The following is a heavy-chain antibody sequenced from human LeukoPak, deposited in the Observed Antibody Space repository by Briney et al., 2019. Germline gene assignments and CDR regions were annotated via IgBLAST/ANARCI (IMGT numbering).Heavy chain of an antibody. CDR2: IKQDGSEK. V-gene: IGHV3-7*01. J-gene: IGHJ4*02. CDR3: ARDGDIVVVPAPFDY. Sequence: GGSLRLSCAASGFTFSSYWMSWVRQAPGKGLEWVAYIKQDGSEKYYVDSVKGRFTISRDNAKNSLYLQMNSLRAEDTAVYYCARDGDIVVVPAPFDYWGQGTLVTVSS. D-gene: IGHD2-2*01. CDR1: GFTFSSYW.